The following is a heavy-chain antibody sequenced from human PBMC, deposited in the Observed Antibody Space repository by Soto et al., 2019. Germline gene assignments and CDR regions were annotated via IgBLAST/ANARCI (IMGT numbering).Heavy chain of an antibody. J-gene: IGHJ4*02. CDR3: AKEIVGSSGDGVNFYLAY. CDR2: ISYDGSNK. Sequence: QVQLVESGGGVVQPGRSLRLSCAASGFTFSSYGMHWVRQAPGKGLEWVAVISYDGSNKYYADSVKGRITISRDNSNNTLDLKMNSLRAKDTAVYYCAKEIVGSSGDGVNFYLAYWGQGTLVTVSS. CDR1: GFTFSSYG. D-gene: IGHD3-22*01. V-gene: IGHV3-30*18.